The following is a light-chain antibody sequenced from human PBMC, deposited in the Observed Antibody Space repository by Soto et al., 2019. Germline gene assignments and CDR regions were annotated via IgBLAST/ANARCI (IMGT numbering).Light chain of an antibody. CDR2: AAS. V-gene: IGKV1-9*01. CDR1: QGIRGY. Sequence: DFQLTQSPSFLSASLGDRVTIXXRASQGIRGYVDWYQQKPGTAPKLXIDAASTLQSGGPSMFSGSGAGTEFTLTISSLQPEDFATYYCQQLNSDPITFGQGTRLDI. J-gene: IGKJ5*01. CDR3: QQLNSDPIT.